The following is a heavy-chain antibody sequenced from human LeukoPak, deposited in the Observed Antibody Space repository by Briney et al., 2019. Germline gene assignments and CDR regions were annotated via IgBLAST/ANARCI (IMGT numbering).Heavy chain of an antibody. CDR2: IISFFGAA. J-gene: IGHJ5*02. Sequence: SVKVSCKASGGTFSSYAISWVRQAPGQGLEWMGGIISFFGAAHYIQKFQGRLTITADESTSTAYMELSSLTSEDTAVYYCTRDPSVDYDLLSHWFDPWGQGTLVTVSS. CDR3: TRDPSVDYDLLSHWFDP. D-gene: IGHD3-9*01. CDR1: GGTFSSYA. V-gene: IGHV1-69*01.